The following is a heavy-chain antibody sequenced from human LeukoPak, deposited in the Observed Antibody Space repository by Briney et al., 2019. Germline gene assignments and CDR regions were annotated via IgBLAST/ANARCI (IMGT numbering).Heavy chain of an antibody. J-gene: IGHJ1*01. Sequence: GGSLRLSYAASGFTFSSYSMNWVRQAPGKGLEWVSYISSSSSTIYYADSVKGRFTISRDNAKNSLYPQMNSLRAEDTAVYYCARDYVWGSYRQGYFQHWGQGTLVTVSS. V-gene: IGHV3-48*04. CDR1: GFTFSSYS. D-gene: IGHD3-16*02. CDR2: ISSSSSTI. CDR3: ARDYVWGSYRQGYFQH.